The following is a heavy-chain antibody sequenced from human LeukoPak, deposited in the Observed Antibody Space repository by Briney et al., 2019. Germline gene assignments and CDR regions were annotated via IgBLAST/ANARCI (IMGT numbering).Heavy chain of an antibody. CDR3: ARRAYSSGYYFSDF. J-gene: IGHJ4*02. Sequence: PSETLSLTCTVSGGSISSYYWSWLRQPPGKGPEWIGYIYYSGSTNYNPSLKSRVTISIDTSKNQFSLKLSSVTAADTAVYYCARRAYSSGYYFSDFWGQGTLVTVSS. D-gene: IGHD3-22*01. V-gene: IGHV4-59*01. CDR2: IYYSGST. CDR1: GGSISSYY.